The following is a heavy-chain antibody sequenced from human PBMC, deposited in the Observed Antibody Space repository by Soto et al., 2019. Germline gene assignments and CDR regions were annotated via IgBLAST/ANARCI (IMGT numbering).Heavy chain of an antibody. V-gene: IGHV1-18*04. Sequence: GASVKVSCKASGYTFTSYGISWGRQAPGQGLEWRGWISAYNGNTNYAQKLQGRVTMTTDTSTSTAYMELRSLRSDDTAVYYCARDAGIEYYDSSGYYFPQGYYYYGMDVWGQGTTVTVSS. CDR2: ISAYNGNT. CDR3: ARDAGIEYYDSSGYYFPQGYYYYGMDV. CDR1: GYTFTSYG. D-gene: IGHD3-22*01. J-gene: IGHJ6*02.